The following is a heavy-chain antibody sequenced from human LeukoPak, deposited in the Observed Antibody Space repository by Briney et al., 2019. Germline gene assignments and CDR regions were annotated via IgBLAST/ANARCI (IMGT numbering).Heavy chain of an antibody. D-gene: IGHD1-7*01. J-gene: IGHJ4*02. CDR1: GFTFSSYA. Sequence: GGSLRLSCAASGFTFSSYAMTWVRQAPGKGLEWVSAISSSDGTTYYADSVKGRFTISRDNSKNTLSLQMNSLRAEDTAVYYCAKVGNWKYGHHDYWGQGTLVTVSS. CDR2: ISSSDGTT. V-gene: IGHV3-23*01. CDR3: AKVGNWKYGHHDY.